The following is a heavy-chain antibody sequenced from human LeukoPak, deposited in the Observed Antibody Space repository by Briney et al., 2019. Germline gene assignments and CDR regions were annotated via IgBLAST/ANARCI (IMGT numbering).Heavy chain of an antibody. V-gene: IGHV4-30-2*01. CDR2: IYHSGST. Sequence: PSQTLSLTCAVSGGSISSGGYSWSWIRQPPGKGLEWIGYIYHSGSTYYNPSLKSRVTISVDRSKNQFSLKLSSVTAADTAVYYCVRSSGYYGSLLDAFDIWGQGTMVTVSS. CDR3: VRSSGYYGSLLDAFDI. J-gene: IGHJ3*02. D-gene: IGHD3-22*01. CDR1: GGSISSGGYS.